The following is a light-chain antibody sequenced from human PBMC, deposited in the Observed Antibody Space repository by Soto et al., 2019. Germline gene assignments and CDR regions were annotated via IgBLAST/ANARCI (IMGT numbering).Light chain of an antibody. CDR3: QQYANSPIT. V-gene: IGKV3-11*01. CDR2: DAS. Sequence: EIVLTQSPVTLSLSPGERATLSCRASQSVSSYLAWYQQKPGQAPRLLIYDASNRATGIPARFSGGGSGTDFTLTINRLEPEDFAVYYCQQYANSPITFGQGTRLEIK. J-gene: IGKJ5*01. CDR1: QSVSSY.